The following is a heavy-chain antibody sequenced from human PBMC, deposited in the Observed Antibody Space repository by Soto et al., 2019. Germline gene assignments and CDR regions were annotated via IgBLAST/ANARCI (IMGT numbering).Heavy chain of an antibody. J-gene: IGHJ4*02. CDR1: GGTFSSYA. CDR3: ASQERGSYFDY. CDR2: IIPIFGTA. Sequence: VASVKVSCKASGGTFSSYAISWVRQAPGQGLEWMGGIIPIFGTANYAQKFQGRVTITADKSTSTAYMELSSLRSEDTAVYYCASQERGSYFDYWGQGTLVTVSS. V-gene: IGHV1-69*06. D-gene: IGHD3-16*01.